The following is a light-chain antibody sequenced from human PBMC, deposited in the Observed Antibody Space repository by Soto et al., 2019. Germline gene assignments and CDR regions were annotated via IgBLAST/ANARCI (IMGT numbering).Light chain of an antibody. CDR1: QSIATAF. CDR3: QQYESTLKT. CDR2: GAS. Sequence: EIVLTQSPGTLSLFRGERATLSCRASQSIATAFLAWYQQKPGQAPRLLIYGASSRAAGIPDRFSGSGSGTDFPLTISRLEPEDFAMYYCQQYESTLKTFGQGT. J-gene: IGKJ1*01. V-gene: IGKV3-20*01.